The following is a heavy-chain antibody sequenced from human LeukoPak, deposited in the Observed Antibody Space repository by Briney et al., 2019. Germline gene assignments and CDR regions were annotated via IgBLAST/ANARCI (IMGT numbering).Heavy chain of an antibody. V-gene: IGHV3-30*18. CDR2: ISYDGSNK. Sequence: GGSLRLSCAASGFTFSSYGMHWVRQAPGKGLEWVAVISYDGSNKYYADSVKGRFTISRDNSKNTLYLQMNSLRAEDTAVYYCANTRDTAPGYWGQGTLVTVSS. J-gene: IGHJ4*02. D-gene: IGHD5-18*01. CDR1: GFTFSSYG. CDR3: ANTRDTAPGY.